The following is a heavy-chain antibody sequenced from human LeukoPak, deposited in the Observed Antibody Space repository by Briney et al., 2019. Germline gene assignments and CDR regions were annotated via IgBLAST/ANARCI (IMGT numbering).Heavy chain of an antibody. D-gene: IGHD2-2*01. V-gene: IGHV3-74*01. Sequence: GGSLRLSRAASGLTFSTYWMHWVRQAPGKGLVWVSRINTDGGSTSYADSVKGRFTISRDNAKNTLYLQMNSLRAEDTAVYFCTRVGYCATTSCRTAFDIWGQGTMVTVSS. CDR1: GLTFSTYW. CDR2: INTDGGST. CDR3: TRVGYCATTSCRTAFDI. J-gene: IGHJ3*02.